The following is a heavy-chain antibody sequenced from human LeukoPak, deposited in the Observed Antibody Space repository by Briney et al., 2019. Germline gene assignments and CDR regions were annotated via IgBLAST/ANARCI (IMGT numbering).Heavy chain of an antibody. CDR2: ISSSSSYI. Sequence: GGSLRLSCAASGFTFSSYSMNWVRQAPGKGLEWVSSISSSSSYIYYADSVKGRFTISRDNANNSLYLQMNSLIAEDTAVYYCARGSSSSSFYWGQGTLVTVSS. D-gene: IGHD6-6*01. CDR3: ARGSSSSSFY. V-gene: IGHV3-21*01. CDR1: GFTFSSYS. J-gene: IGHJ4*02.